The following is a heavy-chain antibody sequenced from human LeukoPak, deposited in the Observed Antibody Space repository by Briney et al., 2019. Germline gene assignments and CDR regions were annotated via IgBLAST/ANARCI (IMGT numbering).Heavy chain of an antibody. CDR3: ARDLHYYVAMDV. Sequence: PSETLSLTCTVSGGSISSSSYYWGWIRQPPGKGLEWIGSIYYSGSTYYNPSLKSRVTISVDTSKNQFSLKLSSVTAADTALYYCARDLHYYVAMDVWGQGTTVTVSS. CDR1: GGSISSSSYY. V-gene: IGHV4-39*02. J-gene: IGHJ6*02. D-gene: IGHD3-10*02. CDR2: IYYSGST.